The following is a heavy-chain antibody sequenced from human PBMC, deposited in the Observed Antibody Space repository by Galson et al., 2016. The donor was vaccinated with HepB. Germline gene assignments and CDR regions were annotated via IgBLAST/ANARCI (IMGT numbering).Heavy chain of an antibody. Sequence: SLRLSCAASGFTFSDYYMSWIRQAPGKGLEWVSYIGTSSDDSHYAGSVKGRFTISRDNSENSLYLQMNSLRAEDTAVYYCARAGMITLVRGLTEGFDPWGQGTLVTVSS. CDR2: IGTSSDDS. CDR3: ARAGMITLVRGLTEGFDP. CDR1: GFTFSDYY. V-gene: IGHV3-11*06. J-gene: IGHJ5*02. D-gene: IGHD3-10*01.